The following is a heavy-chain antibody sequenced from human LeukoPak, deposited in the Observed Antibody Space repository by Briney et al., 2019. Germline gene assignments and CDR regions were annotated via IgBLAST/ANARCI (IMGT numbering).Heavy chain of an antibody. CDR1: GFTFSSYS. D-gene: IGHD6-13*01. CDR2: ISSSSSTI. CDR3: GKDGSSWYSPNDY. V-gene: IGHV3-48*01. Sequence: PGGSLRLSCAASGFTFSSYSMNWVRQAPGKGLEWVSYISSSSSTIYYADSVKGRFTISRDNAKNSLYLQMNSLRAEDTAVYYCGKDGSSWYSPNDYWGQGTLVTVSS. J-gene: IGHJ4*02.